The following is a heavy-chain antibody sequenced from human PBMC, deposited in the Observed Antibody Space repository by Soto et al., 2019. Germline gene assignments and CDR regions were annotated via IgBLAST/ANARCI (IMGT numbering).Heavy chain of an antibody. CDR1: GFTFSSYG. V-gene: IGHV3-33*06. J-gene: IGHJ6*03. CDR2: IWYDGSNK. D-gene: IGHD5-12*01. Sequence: GGSLRLSCAASGFTFSSYGMHWVRQAPGKGLEWVAVIWYDGSNKYYADSVKGRFTISRDNSENTLYLQMNSLRAEDTAVYYCAKDLSSGYDYHHYYYMDVWGKGTTVTVSS. CDR3: AKDLSSGYDYHHYYYMDV.